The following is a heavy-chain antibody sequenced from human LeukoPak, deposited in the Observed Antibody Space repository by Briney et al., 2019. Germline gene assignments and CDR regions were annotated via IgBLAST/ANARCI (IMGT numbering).Heavy chain of an antibody. Sequence: PSETLSLTCTVSGGSISSSSYYWSWIRQPPGKGLEWIGYIYYSGSTNYNPSLKSRVTISVDTSKNQFSLKLSSVTAADTAVYYCARTLYYYYYMDVWGKGTTVTVSS. V-gene: IGHV4-61*01. J-gene: IGHJ6*03. CDR1: GGSISSSSYY. CDR2: IYYSGST. CDR3: ARTLYYYYYMDV.